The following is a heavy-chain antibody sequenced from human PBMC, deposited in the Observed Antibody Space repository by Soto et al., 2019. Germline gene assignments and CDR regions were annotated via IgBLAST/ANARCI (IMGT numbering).Heavy chain of an antibody. CDR1: GGSISSNY. V-gene: IGHV4-59*01. CDR3: ARYRREAVAGYTLDN. CDR2: VYNSGST. Sequence: SETLSLTCTVSGGSISSNYWTWIRQPPGKGLEWIGYVYNSGSTNYNPSLKSRVTISEDTSKSQFSLKVNSMTAADTAVYYCARYRREAVAGYTLDNWGQGILVTVPQ. D-gene: IGHD6-13*01. J-gene: IGHJ4*02.